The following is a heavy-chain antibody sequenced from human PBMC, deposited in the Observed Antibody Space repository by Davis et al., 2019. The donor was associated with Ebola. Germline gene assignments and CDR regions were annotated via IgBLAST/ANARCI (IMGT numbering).Heavy chain of an antibody. CDR2: IGGSGIT. CDR3: AKDLPLVGATPGWYDY. Sequence: GGSLRLSCAASGFTFSNYGMHWVRLVPGKGLEWVSGIGGSGITYFVDSVKGRFSISRDNSKNTLYLQMNSLRAEDTAVYYCAKDLPLVGATPGWYDYWGQGTLVTVSS. D-gene: IGHD1-26*01. CDR1: GFTFSNYG. J-gene: IGHJ4*02. V-gene: IGHV3-NL1*01.